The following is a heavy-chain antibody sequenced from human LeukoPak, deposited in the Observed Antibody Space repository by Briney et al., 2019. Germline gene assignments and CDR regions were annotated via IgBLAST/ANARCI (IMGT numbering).Heavy chain of an antibody. CDR1: GYTFTGYY. CDR2: INPNNGDT. D-gene: IGHD2-15*01. V-gene: IGHV1-2*06. CDR3: ARDFAGVVVGRTDNLVGP. J-gene: IGHJ5*02. Sequence: VASVKVSCKASGYTFTGYYIHWVRQAPGQGLEWMGRINPNNGDTNYAQKFPGRVTLTRDTSIGTAYMELSRLRSDDTAVYYCARDFAGVVVGRTDNLVGPWGQGTLVTVSS.